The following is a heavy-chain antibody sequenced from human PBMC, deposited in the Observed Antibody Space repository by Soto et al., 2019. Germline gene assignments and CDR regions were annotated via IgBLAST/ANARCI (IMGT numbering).Heavy chain of an antibody. CDR2: ISYDGSNK. Sequence: QVQLVESGGGVVQPGRSLRLSCAASGFTFSSYAMHWVRQAPGKGLEWVAVISYDGSNKYYADSVKGRFTISRDNSKNTLYLQMNSLRAEDTAVYYCVDLYGDRSYDYWGQGTLVTVSS. J-gene: IGHJ4*02. D-gene: IGHD4-17*01. CDR1: GFTFSSYA. CDR3: VDLYGDRSYDY. V-gene: IGHV3-30-3*01.